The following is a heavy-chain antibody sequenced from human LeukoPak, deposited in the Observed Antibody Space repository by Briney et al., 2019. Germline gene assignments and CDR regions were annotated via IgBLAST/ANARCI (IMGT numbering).Heavy chain of an antibody. CDR2: ISAYNGNT. J-gene: IGHJ4*02. Sequence: ASVKVSCKASGYTFTSYGISWVRQAPGQGLEWMGWISAYNGNTNYAQKLQGRVTMTTDTSTGTAYMELRSLRSDDTAVYYCARDPNSGSYYYFDYWGQGTLVTVSS. CDR1: GYTFTSYG. V-gene: IGHV1-18*01. D-gene: IGHD1-26*01. CDR3: ARDPNSGSYYYFDY.